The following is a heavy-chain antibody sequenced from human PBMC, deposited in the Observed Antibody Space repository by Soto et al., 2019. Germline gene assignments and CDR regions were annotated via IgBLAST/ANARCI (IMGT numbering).Heavy chain of an antibody. Sequence: SETLSLTCTVSGGSISSHYWSWVRQSAGKGPEWIGRVYTSGGTNYNPSLRGRVTMSVDTSKNQFSLRLSSVTDADTAVYYCAGDSSSSSGMDVWGRGTTVTVSS. V-gene: IGHV4-4*07. CDR3: AGDSSSSSGMDV. CDR2: VYTSGGT. CDR1: GGSISSHY. D-gene: IGHD6-6*01. J-gene: IGHJ6*02.